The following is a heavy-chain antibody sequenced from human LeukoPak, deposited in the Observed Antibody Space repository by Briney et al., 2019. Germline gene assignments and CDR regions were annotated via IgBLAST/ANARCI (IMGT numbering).Heavy chain of an antibody. J-gene: IGHJ3*02. D-gene: IGHD6-13*01. CDR1: GGSISSGGYY. CDR2: IYYSGST. V-gene: IGHV4-31*03. CDR3: ARDSGEYSSSWYAFDI. Sequence: SQTLSLTCTVSGGSISSGGYYWSWIRQHPGKGLEWIGYIYYSGSTYYNPSLKSRVTISVDTSKNQFSLKLSSVTAADTAVYYCARDSGEYSSSWYAFDIWGQGTMVTVSS.